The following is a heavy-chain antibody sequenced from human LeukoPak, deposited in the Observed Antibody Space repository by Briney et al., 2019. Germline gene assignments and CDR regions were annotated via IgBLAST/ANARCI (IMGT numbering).Heavy chain of an antibody. CDR1: GFTFSSYA. Sequence: GGSLRLSCAASGFTFSSYAMSWVRQAPGKWLEWVSAISGSGGSTYYADSVKGRFTISRDNSKNTLYLQMNSLRAEDTAVYYCAKLQYYYDSSGYTNFDYWGQGTLVTVSS. CDR3: AKLQYYYDSSGYTNFDY. D-gene: IGHD3-22*01. CDR2: ISGSGGST. J-gene: IGHJ4*02. V-gene: IGHV3-23*01.